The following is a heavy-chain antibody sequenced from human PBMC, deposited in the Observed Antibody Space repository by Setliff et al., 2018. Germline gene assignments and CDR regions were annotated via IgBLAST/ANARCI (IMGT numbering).Heavy chain of an antibody. Sequence: SETLSLTCTVSGDSINNFYWTWIRQPPGKGLEWIGYIYHSGGTSYNPSLKSRVTISVDTSKNQFSLNLSSVTAADTAVYYCGRGQATSSRSSLVYWGQGILVIVSS. CDR3: GRGQATSSRSSLVY. D-gene: IGHD6-6*01. CDR2: IYHSGGT. J-gene: IGHJ4*02. V-gene: IGHV4-59*01. CDR1: GDSINNFY.